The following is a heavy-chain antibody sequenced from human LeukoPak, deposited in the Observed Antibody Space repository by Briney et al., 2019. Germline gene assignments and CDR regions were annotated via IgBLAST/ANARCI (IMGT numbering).Heavy chain of an antibody. D-gene: IGHD6-13*01. CDR2: ISLSTTSI. Sequence: GGSLRLSCAASGFTFSSYNMNWVRQAPGKGLEWVSYISLSTTSIYYADSVKGRFTISRDNAKNSLYLQMNSLRAEDTAVYYCAREPTYSSSWHTTCDYWGQGTLVTVSS. V-gene: IGHV3-48*04. J-gene: IGHJ4*02. CDR1: GFTFSSYN. CDR3: AREPTYSSSWHTTCDY.